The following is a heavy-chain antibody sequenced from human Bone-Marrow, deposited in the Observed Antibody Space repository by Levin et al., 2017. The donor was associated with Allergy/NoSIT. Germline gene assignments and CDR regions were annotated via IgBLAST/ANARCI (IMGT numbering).Heavy chain of an antibody. CDR2: IWYDGSYK. V-gene: IGHV3-33*01. D-gene: IGHD3-22*01. Sequence: GESLKISCAASGFTFSSYGMHWVRQAPGKGLEWVAVIWYDGSYKYYADSVKGRFTISRDNSKNTLYLQMNSLRAEDTAVYYCARDFAVVAVTWYFDYWGQGTLVTVSS. CDR1: GFTFSSYG. J-gene: IGHJ4*02. CDR3: ARDFAVVAVTWYFDY.